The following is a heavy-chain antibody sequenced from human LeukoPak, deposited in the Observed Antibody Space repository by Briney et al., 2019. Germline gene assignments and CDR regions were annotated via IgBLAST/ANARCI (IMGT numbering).Heavy chain of an antibody. CDR3: ARHTEDLGHFQH. Sequence: SETLSLTCTVSGGSFSIYYWSWIRQPPGKGLEWIGYIYYSGRTKYNPSLKSRVTISVDTSKNQFSLKLSSVTAADTAVYYCARHTEDLGHFQHWGQGTLVTVSS. V-gene: IGHV4-59*08. D-gene: IGHD2-15*01. J-gene: IGHJ1*01. CDR1: GGSFSIYY. CDR2: IYYSGRT.